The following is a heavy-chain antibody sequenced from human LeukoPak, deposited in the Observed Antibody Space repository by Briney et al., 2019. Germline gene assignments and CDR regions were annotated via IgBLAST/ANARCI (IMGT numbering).Heavy chain of an antibody. CDR3: ARDSAASPFDS. D-gene: IGHD6-25*01. CDR2: IYYSGDT. J-gene: IGHJ4*02. Sequence: SETLSLTCTVSGGSISGYYWNWIRLPPGKGLEWIGYIYYSGDTNYNFSLKSRVTISLDTPMNQFSLKLSSVTAADTAVYYCARDSAASPFDSWGQGTLVTVSS. CDR1: GGSISGYY. V-gene: IGHV4-59*13.